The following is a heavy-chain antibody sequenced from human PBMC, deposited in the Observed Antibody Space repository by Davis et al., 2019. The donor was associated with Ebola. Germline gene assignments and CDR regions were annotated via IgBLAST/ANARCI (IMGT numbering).Heavy chain of an antibody. CDR3: AKHAQRSALEWLLSHRFDY. CDR1: GFTFSSYA. CDR2: ISGSGGST. J-gene: IGHJ4*02. Sequence: GESLKISCAASGFTFSSYAMSWVRQAPGKGLEWVSAISGSGGSTYYADSVKGRFTISRDNSKNTLYLQMNSLRAEDTAVYYCAKHAQRSALEWLLSHRFDYWGQGTLVTVSS. D-gene: IGHD3-3*01. V-gene: IGHV3-23*01.